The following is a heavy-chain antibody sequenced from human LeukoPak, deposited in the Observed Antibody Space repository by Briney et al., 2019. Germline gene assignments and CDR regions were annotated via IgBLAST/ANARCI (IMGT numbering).Heavy chain of an antibody. D-gene: IGHD2-2*01. CDR1: GYTFTSYY. Sequence: GASVKVSCKASGYTFTSYYMHWVRQAPGQGLEWMGIINPSGGSTSYAQKFQGRVTMTRDMSTSTVYMELSSLRSEDTAVYYCARDGGSLVVVPAAPQAYFDYWGQGTLVTVSS. J-gene: IGHJ4*02. CDR3: ARDGGSLVVVPAAPQAYFDY. CDR2: INPSGGST. V-gene: IGHV1-46*01.